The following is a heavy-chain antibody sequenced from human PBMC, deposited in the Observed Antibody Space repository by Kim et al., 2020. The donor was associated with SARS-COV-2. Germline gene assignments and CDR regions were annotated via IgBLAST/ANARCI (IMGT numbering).Heavy chain of an antibody. D-gene: IGHD1-26*01. CDR1: GYTFTGYY. CDR2: INPNSGGT. CDR3: ARFQWELPHFDY. Sequence: ASVKVSCKASGYTFTGYYMHWVRQAPGQGLEWMGWINPNSGGTNYARKFQGRVTMTRDTSISTAYMELSRLRSDDTAVYYCARFQWELPHFDYWGQGTLVTVSS. V-gene: IGHV1-2*02. J-gene: IGHJ4*02.